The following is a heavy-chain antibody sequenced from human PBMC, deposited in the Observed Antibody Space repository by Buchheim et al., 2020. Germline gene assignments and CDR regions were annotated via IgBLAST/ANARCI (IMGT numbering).Heavy chain of an antibody. CDR3: GRYYRHPAISRGWFDP. D-gene: IGHD3-10*01. CDR1: GGSFSGYY. V-gene: IGHV4-34*01. J-gene: IGHJ5*02. Sequence: QVQLQQWGAGLLKPSETLSLTCAVYGGSFSGYYWSWIRQPPGNGLEWIGEINHGGSTNYNPSLKSRVTISVDTSKNQFSLKLSSVTAADSAVYYCGRYYRHPAISRGWFDPWGQGTL. CDR2: INHGGST.